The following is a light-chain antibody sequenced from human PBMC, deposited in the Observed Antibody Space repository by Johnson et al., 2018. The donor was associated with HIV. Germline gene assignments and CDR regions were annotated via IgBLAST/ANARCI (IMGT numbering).Light chain of an antibody. Sequence: QSVLTQPPSVSAAPGQKVTISCSGSNSNIGNNYVSWYQQLPGTAPKLLIYDNNKRPSGIPARFSGSKSGTSATLGLTGLQPWDGADYYCGTWDSSLTAYVFGTGTKVTVL. V-gene: IGLV1-51*01. CDR2: DNN. CDR3: GTWDSSLTAYV. CDR1: NSNIGNNY. J-gene: IGLJ1*01.